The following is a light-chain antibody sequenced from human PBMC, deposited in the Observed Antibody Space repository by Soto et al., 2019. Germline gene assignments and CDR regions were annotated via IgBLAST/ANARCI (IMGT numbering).Light chain of an antibody. CDR1: QSTGRW. Sequence: DIQMTQSPSTLPASVGDRVTITCRASQSTGRWLAWYQQKPGKAPNLLIYDASSLESGVPSRFSGSGSGTEFTLTISGLQPDDFAAYYCQQYSTYPLTVGGGTKVDSK. V-gene: IGKV1-5*01. J-gene: IGKJ4*01. CDR2: DAS. CDR3: QQYSTYPLT.